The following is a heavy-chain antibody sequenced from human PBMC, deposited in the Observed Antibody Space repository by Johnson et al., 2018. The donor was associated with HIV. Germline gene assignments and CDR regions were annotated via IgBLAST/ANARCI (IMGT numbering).Heavy chain of an antibody. D-gene: IGHD6-13*01. Sequence: QVQLVESGGGVVQPGRSLRLSCAASGFTFSSYVMHWVRQAPCKGLEGVAVISYDGSNKYYADSVKGRFTISRDNSKNTLYLQMNSLRAEDTAVYYCASFAAAGDAFDIWGQGTMVTVSS. J-gene: IGHJ3*02. V-gene: IGHV3-30-3*01. CDR3: ASFAAAGDAFDI. CDR1: GFTFSSYV. CDR2: ISYDGSNK.